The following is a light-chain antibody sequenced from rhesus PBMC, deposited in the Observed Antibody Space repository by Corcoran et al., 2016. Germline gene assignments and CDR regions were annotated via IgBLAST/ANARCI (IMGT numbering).Light chain of an antibody. CDR2: AAS. J-gene: IGKJ4*01. CDR1: QGISHD. Sequence: DIQMTQSPSSLSAPVGDRVTITCQASQGISHDLTWYQQKPGKVPKLLIFAASTLQGGVPSRFIGSGSGTDFTIPISSLQPEDFATKSFQHGYGIPLAFDEGTKVDVK. CDR3: QHGYGIPLA. V-gene: IGKV1-33*02.